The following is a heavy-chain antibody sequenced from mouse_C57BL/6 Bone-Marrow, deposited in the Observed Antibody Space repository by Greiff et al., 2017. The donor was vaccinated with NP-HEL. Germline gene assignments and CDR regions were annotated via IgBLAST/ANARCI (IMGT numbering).Heavy chain of an antibody. J-gene: IGHJ2*01. CDR3: ARQRGYYSNFLYYFDY. CDR2: ISSGGSYT. D-gene: IGHD2-5*01. V-gene: IGHV5-6*01. CDR1: GFTFSSYG. Sequence: EVQGVESGGDLVKPGGSLKLSCAASGFTFSSYGMSWVRQTPDKRLEWVATISSGGSYTYYPDSVKGRFTISRDNAKNTLYLQMSSLKAEDTAMYYCARQRGYYSNFLYYFDYWGQGTTLTVSS.